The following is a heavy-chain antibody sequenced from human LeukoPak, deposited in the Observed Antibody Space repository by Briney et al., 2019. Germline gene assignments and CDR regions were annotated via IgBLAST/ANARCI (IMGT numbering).Heavy chain of an antibody. CDR2: IKQDGSEK. V-gene: IGHV3-7*01. J-gene: IGHJ6*02. CDR1: GFTFSSYW. D-gene: IGHD1-1*01. CDR3: AREDWRILSYYYGMDV. Sequence: GGSLRLSCAAPGFTFSSYWMSWVRQAPGKGPEWVANIKQDGSEKYYVDSVKGRFTISRDNAKNSLYLQMNSLRAEDTAVYYCAREDWRILSYYYGMDVWGQGTTVTVSS.